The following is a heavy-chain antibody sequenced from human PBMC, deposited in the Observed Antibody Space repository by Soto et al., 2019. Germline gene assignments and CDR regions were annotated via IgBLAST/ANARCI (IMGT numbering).Heavy chain of an antibody. Sequence: QVQLQESGPGLVKPSETLSLTCTVSGGSISSYYWSWIRQPPGKGLEWIGYIYYSGSTNYNPSLKSRVTISVDTSKNQFALKLSAVTGADTAVYYCARIDYGDYNWFDPWGQGTLVTVSS. J-gene: IGHJ5*02. CDR1: GGSISSYY. D-gene: IGHD4-17*01. CDR3: ARIDYGDYNWFDP. V-gene: IGHV4-59*01. CDR2: IYYSGST.